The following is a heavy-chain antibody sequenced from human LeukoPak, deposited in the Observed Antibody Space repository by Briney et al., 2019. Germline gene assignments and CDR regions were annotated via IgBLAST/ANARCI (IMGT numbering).Heavy chain of an antibody. Sequence: SETLSLTCTVSGGSISSSSYYWSWIRQPAGKGLEWIGRIYVIGSTNYNPSLKSRVTITMDTSKNQFSLRLSSVTAADTAVYYCAREGWERHHFDHWGQGTLVTVSS. D-gene: IGHD1-26*01. V-gene: IGHV4-61*02. CDR2: IYVIGST. CDR1: GGSISSSSYY. J-gene: IGHJ4*02. CDR3: AREGWERHHFDH.